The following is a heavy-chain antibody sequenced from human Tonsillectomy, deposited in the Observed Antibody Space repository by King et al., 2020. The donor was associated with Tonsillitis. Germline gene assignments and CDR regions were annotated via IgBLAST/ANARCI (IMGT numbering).Heavy chain of an antibody. Sequence: QLQESGPGLVKPSETLSLTCTVSGGSISSSSYYWGWTRQPPGKGLEWIGIIYYSGTTYDNPSLKSRVTISLDTSKNQFSLKLSSVTAADTAVYYCAKTLGHYDLWSSQHAFDIWGQGTMVTVSS. CDR3: AKTLGHYDLWSSQHAFDI. J-gene: IGHJ3*02. V-gene: IGHV4-39*07. CDR2: IYYSGTT. D-gene: IGHD3-3*01. CDR1: GGSISSSSYY.